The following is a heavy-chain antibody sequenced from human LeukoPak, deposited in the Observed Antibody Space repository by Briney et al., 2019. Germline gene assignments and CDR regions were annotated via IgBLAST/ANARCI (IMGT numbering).Heavy chain of an antibody. Sequence: PGGSLRLSCLASGFSFGTSSMHWIRQTPGKGLEYVSAIHHDGSGTFYTDSVKDRFTISRDNSKITLYLQMRSLRTEDTAVYYCVKDPFFHYGMDLWGQGTTVTVSS. D-gene: IGHD3-16*01. J-gene: IGHJ6*02. CDR3: VKDPFFHYGMDL. V-gene: IGHV3-64D*06. CDR1: GFSFGTSS. CDR2: IHHDGSGT.